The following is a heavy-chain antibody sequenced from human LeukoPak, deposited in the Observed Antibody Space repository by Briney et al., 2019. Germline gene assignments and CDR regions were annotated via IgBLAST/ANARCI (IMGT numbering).Heavy chain of an antibody. CDR1: GFTFSSYG. Sequence: PGRSLRLSCAASGFTFSSYGMHWVRQAPGKGLEWVAVIWYDGSNKYYADSVKGRFTISRDNSKNTLYLQMNSLRAEDTAVYYCAREVSGTAMVYYYYGMDVWGQGTTVTVSS. CDR3: AREVSGTAMVYYYYGMDV. V-gene: IGHV3-33*01. D-gene: IGHD5-18*01. J-gene: IGHJ6*02. CDR2: IWYDGSNK.